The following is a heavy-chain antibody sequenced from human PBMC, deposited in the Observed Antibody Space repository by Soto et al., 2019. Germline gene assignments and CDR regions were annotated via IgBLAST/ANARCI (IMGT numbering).Heavy chain of an antibody. J-gene: IGHJ4*02. D-gene: IGHD7-27*01. CDR3: ARGPSGDTVDY. V-gene: IGHV4-30-4*01. CDR2: IYDGGTT. Sequence: SETLSLTCTVSGGSISSAAYCWSWIRQSPDKGLEWIGHIYDGGTTYSSPSLKGRVTISADTSETQFSLKLNSVSAADTAVYYCARGPSGDTVDYWGQGIQVTVS. CDR1: GGSISSAAYC.